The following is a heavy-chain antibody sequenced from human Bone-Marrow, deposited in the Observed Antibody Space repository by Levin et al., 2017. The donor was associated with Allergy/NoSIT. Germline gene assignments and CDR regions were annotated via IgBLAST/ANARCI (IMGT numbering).Heavy chain of an antibody. CDR1: GFTFSDYY. Sequence: GESLKISCAASGFTFSDYYMSWIRQAPGKGLEWVSYISSSGSTIYYADSVKGRFTISRDNAKNSLYLQMNSLRAEDTAVYYCARVRAGTKVGMDVWGQGTTVTVSS. CDR2: ISSSGSTI. V-gene: IGHV3-11*01. J-gene: IGHJ6*02. D-gene: IGHD1-7*01. CDR3: ARVRAGTKVGMDV.